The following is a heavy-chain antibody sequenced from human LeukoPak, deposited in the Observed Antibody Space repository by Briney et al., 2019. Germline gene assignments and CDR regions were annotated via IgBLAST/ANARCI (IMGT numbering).Heavy chain of an antibody. D-gene: IGHD3-3*01. J-gene: IGHJ6*03. CDR2: IIPIFGTA. V-gene: IGHV1-69*05. Sequence: SVKVSCKASGGTFSSYAISWVRQAPGQGLEWMGRIIPIFGTANYAQKFQGRVTITTDESTSTAYMELSSLRSEDTAVYYCARGFWSGRLPEDYYYYMDVWGKGTTVTVSS. CDR3: ARGFWSGRLPEDYYYYMDV. CDR1: GGTFSSYA.